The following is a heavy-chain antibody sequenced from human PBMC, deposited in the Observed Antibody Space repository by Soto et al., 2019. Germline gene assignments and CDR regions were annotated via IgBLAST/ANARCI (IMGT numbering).Heavy chain of an antibody. CDR3: AKGDSIVLMVYLNFDY. CDR2: ISGSGGST. D-gene: IGHD2-8*01. Sequence: EVQLLESGGGLVQPGGSLRLSCAASGFTFSSYAMSWVRQAPGKGLEWVSAISGSGGSTYYADSVKGRFTISRDNSKSTLYLQMNSLRAEDTAVYYCAKGDSIVLMVYLNFDYWGQGTLVTVSS. CDR1: GFTFSSYA. J-gene: IGHJ4*02. V-gene: IGHV3-23*01.